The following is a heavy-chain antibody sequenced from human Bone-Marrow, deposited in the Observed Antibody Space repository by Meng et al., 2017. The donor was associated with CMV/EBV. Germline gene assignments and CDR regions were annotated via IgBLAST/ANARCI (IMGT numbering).Heavy chain of an antibody. Sequence: SETLSLTCTVSGGSISSSSYYWGWIRQPPGMGLEWIGSIYYSGSTYYNPSLKSRVTISVDTSKNQFSPKLSPVTAADTAVYYCARQTSGYCSSTSCYFGGSGIDYWGQGTLVTVSS. V-gene: IGHV4-39*01. D-gene: IGHD2-2*01. CDR1: GGSISSSSYY. J-gene: IGHJ4*02. CDR2: IYYSGST. CDR3: ARQTSGYCSSTSCYFGGSGIDY.